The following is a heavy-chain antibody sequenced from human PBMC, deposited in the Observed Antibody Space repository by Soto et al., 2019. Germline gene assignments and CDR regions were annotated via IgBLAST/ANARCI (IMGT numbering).Heavy chain of an antibody. J-gene: IGHJ6*02. V-gene: IGHV4-61*01. CDR2: IYYSGST. Sequence: QVQLQESGPGLVKPSETLSLTCTVSGGSVSSGSYYWSWIRQPPGKGLEWIGYIYYSGSTNYNPSLKSRVTISVDTSKNQFSLKLSSVTAADTAVYYCAREETLWFGELYHYYYGRDVWGQGTTVTVSS. CDR1: GGSVSSGSYY. CDR3: AREETLWFGELYHYYYGRDV. D-gene: IGHD3-10*01.